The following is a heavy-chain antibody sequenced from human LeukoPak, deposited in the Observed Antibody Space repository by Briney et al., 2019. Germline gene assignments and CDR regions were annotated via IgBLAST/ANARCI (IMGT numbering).Heavy chain of an antibody. V-gene: IGHV3-23*01. J-gene: IGHJ4*02. CDR1: GFTFSDYN. CDR2: ISGSGGST. D-gene: IGHD5-12*01. Sequence: GGSLRLSCAASGFTFSDYNMRWIRQAPGKGREGVSAISGSGGSTYYADSVKGRFTISRDNSKNTLYLQMNSLRAEDTAVYYCARVTNGGYDSGNFDYWGQGTLVTVSS. CDR3: ARVTNGGYDSGNFDY.